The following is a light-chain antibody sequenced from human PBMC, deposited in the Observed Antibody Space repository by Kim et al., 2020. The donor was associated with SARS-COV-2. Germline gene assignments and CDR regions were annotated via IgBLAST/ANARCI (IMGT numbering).Light chain of an antibody. CDR3: SAWDNSLSAVL. CDR2: RNN. V-gene: IGLV1-47*01. Sequence: GQRVTISCSGSPSNIGVHYVYWYQHLPGTAPKLLIYRNNQRPSGVPDRFSGSRSDTSASLAISGLLSEDEGDYYCSAWDNSLSAVLFGGGTQLTVL. CDR1: PSNIGVHY. J-gene: IGLJ2*01.